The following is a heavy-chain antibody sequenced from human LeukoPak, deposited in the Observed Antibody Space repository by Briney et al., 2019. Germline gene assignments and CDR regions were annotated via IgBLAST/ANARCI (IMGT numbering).Heavy chain of an antibody. D-gene: IGHD1-26*01. CDR2: IIPIFGTA. Sequence: SVKVSCKASGGTFSSYAISWLRQAPGQGLEWMGRIIPIFGTANYAQKFQGRVTITTDESTSTAYMELSSLRSEDTAVYYCASLHSGSYADAFDIWGQGTMVTVSS. CDR1: GGTFSSYA. J-gene: IGHJ3*02. V-gene: IGHV1-69*05. CDR3: ASLHSGSYADAFDI.